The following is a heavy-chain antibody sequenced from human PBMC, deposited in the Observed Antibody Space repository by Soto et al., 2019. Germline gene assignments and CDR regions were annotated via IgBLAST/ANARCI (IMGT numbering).Heavy chain of an antibody. D-gene: IGHD3-22*01. J-gene: IGHJ6*02. CDR1: GGSFSGYY. CDR2: INHSGST. Sequence: TLSLTCAVYGGSFSGYYWSWIRQPPGKGLEWIGEINHSGSTNYNPSLKSRVTISVDTSKNQFSLKLTSVTAADTADYYCARTSYYDSSGYYNMDVWGQGTTVTVSS. V-gene: IGHV4-34*01. CDR3: ARTSYYDSSGYYNMDV.